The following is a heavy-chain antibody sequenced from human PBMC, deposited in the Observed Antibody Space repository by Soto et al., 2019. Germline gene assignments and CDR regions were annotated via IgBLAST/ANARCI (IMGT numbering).Heavy chain of an antibody. CDR2: IYHSGST. CDR1: SGSISSSNW. J-gene: IGHJ6*03. V-gene: IGHV4-4*02. Sequence: SETLSLTCAVSSGSISSSNWWSWVRQPPGKGLEWIGEIYHSGSTNYNPSLKSRVTISVDKSKNQFSLKLSSVTAADTAVYYCARVRGSENYYMDVWGKGTTVTVSS. CDR3: ARVRGSENYYMDV.